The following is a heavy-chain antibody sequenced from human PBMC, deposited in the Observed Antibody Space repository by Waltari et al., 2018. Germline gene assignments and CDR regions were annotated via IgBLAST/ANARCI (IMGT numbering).Heavy chain of an antibody. CDR3: AREGYYGSGSYYAPFDY. J-gene: IGHJ4*02. CDR2: INHSGST. CDR1: GGSFSGYY. V-gene: IGHV4-34*01. D-gene: IGHD3-10*01. Sequence: QVQLQQWGAGLLKPSETLSLTCAVYGGSFSGYYWSWDRQPPGKGLEWIGEINHSGSTNYNPSLKSRVTISVDTSKNQFSLKLSSVTAADTAVYYCAREGYYGSGSYYAPFDYWGQGTLVTVSS.